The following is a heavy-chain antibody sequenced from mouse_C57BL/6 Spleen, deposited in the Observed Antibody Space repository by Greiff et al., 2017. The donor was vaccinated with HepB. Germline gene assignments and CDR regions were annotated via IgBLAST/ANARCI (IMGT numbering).Heavy chain of an antibody. J-gene: IGHJ3*01. CDR3: ATYCSNYAWFAY. V-gene: IGHV5-17*01. CDR1: GFTFSDYG. CDR2: ISSGSSTI. Sequence: EVMLVESGGGLVKPGGSLKLSCAASGFTFSDYGMHWVRQAPEKGLEWVAYISSGSSTIYYADTVKGRFTISRDNATNTLFLQMTSLRSEDTAMYYCATYCSNYAWFAYWGQGTLVTVSA. D-gene: IGHD2-5*01.